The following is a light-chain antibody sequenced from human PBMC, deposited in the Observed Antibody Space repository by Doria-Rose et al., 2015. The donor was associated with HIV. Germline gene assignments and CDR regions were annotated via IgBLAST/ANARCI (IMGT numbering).Light chain of an antibody. CDR3: QQYYDTPS. J-gene: IGKJ3*01. CDR2: WSS. Sequence: TQPPESLGMSLGERATLNCKSNQSLLYTSKNYLAWYQQKPGQPPKLLIYWSSTRQSGVPARFSGSGSGTDFTLTISILEAEDVAVYYCQQYYDTPSFGPGTTVDIK. CDR1: QSLLYTSKNY. V-gene: IGKV4-1*01.